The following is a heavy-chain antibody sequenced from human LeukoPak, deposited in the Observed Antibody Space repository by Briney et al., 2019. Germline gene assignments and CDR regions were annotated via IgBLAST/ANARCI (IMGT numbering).Heavy chain of an antibody. Sequence: GMSLRLSCEASGFTFSSYAIHWARQAPGKGLEWVAVISFDGSNKYYADSVEGRFTISRDNSKNTLDLQLSSLRPEDTAIYYCTRDQLAYSGYDTLFHYWGQGTLVTVSS. CDR2: ISFDGSNK. V-gene: IGHV3-30*04. CDR3: TRDQLAYSGYDTLFHY. J-gene: IGHJ1*01. D-gene: IGHD5-12*01. CDR1: GFTFSSYA.